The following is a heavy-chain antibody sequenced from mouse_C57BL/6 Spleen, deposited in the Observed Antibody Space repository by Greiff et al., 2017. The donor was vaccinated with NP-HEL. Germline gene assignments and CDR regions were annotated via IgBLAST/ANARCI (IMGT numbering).Heavy chain of an antibody. CDR3: ASGATMITTTGFAY. J-gene: IGHJ2*01. D-gene: IGHD2-4*01. CDR2: ISSGGSYT. V-gene: IGHV5-6*01. Sequence: EVQGVESGGDLVKPGGSLKLSCAASGFTFSSYGMSWVRQTPDKRLEWVATISSGGSYTYYPDSVKGRFTISRDNAKNTLYLQMSSLKSEDTAMYYCASGATMITTTGFAYWGQGTTLTVSS. CDR1: GFTFSSYG.